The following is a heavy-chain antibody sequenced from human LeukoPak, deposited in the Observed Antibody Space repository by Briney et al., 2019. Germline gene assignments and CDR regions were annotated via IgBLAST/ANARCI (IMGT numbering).Heavy chain of an antibody. J-gene: IGHJ6*02. CDR2: ISAYNGNI. CDR1: GYTFTSYG. CDR3: ARAPSDYSNYLFDYYGMDV. D-gene: IGHD4-11*01. Sequence: ASVKVSCKASGYTFTSYGISWVRQAPGQGLEWMGWISAYNGNINYAQKLQGRVTMTTDTSTSTAYMELRSLRSDDTAVYYCARAPSDYSNYLFDYYGMDVWGQGTTVTVSS. V-gene: IGHV1-18*01.